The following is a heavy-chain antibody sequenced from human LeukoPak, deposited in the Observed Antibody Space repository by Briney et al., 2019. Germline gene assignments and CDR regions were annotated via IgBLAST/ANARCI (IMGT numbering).Heavy chain of an antibody. CDR3: TVGIYCSSTSCYSRDAFDI. CDR2: IRSKAYGGTT. D-gene: IGHD2-2*01. CDR1: GYSISSGYY. J-gene: IGHJ3*02. Sequence: LSLTCTVSGYSISSGYYWGWIRQPPGKGLKWVGFIRSKAYGGTTEYAASVKGRFTISRDDSKSIAYLQMNSLKTEDTAVYYCTVGIYCSSTSCYSRDAFDIWGQGTMVTVSS. V-gene: IGHV3-49*03.